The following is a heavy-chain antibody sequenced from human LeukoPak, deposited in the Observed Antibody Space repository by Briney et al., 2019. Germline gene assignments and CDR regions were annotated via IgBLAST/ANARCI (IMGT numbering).Heavy chain of an antibody. J-gene: IGHJ4*02. CDR3: IKETSAGGLDY. CDR1: GFTFSSYW. Sequence: GGSLRLSCEASGFTFSSYWMTWVRQAPGKGLEWVSGIFGNRKRVDYADSVKGRFTVSRDNAKNSLYLQMNNLRLEDTALYYCIKETSAGGLDYWGQGTLVTVSS. CDR2: IFGNRKRV. D-gene: IGHD4-23*01. V-gene: IGHV3-9*01.